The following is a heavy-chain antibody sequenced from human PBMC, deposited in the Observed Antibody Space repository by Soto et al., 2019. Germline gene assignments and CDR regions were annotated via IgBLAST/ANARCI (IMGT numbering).Heavy chain of an antibody. CDR3: TKDRQPDGFWTFDY. Sequence: GGSLRLSCAASGFTFSSYGMHWVRQAPGKGLEWVAVISYDGSNKYYADSVEGRFTISRDNSQNSVFLQMNSLRDEDTAIYHCTKDRQPDGFWTFDYWGQGTQVTVSS. J-gene: IGHJ4*02. V-gene: IGHV3-30*18. CDR2: ISYDGSNK. CDR1: GFTFSSYG. D-gene: IGHD3-3*01.